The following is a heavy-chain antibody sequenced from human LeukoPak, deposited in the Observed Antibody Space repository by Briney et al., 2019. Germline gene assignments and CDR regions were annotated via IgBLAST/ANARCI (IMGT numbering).Heavy chain of an antibody. J-gene: IGHJ4*02. CDR1: GYIFTGYY. CDR2: MNPNSGNA. CDR3: ARGESVVGTTFDY. D-gene: IGHD1-26*01. Sequence: EASVKVSCKASGYIFTGYYMHWVRQAPGQGLEWMGWMNPNSGNAGYAQKFQGRATMTRNTSISTAYMELSSLRSEDTAVYYCARGESVVGTTFDYWGQGTLVTVSS. V-gene: IGHV1-8*02.